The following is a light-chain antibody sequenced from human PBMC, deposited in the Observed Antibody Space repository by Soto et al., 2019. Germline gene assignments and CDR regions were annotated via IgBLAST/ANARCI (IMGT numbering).Light chain of an antibody. Sequence: QAALTQPASVSGSPGQSITISCTGTGSDIGGYNYVSWYQQHPGKAPQLMIYEATDRPSGVSSRFSGSKSGSTASLTISGLQAEDEADYYCSSYTSSATWVFGGGTKLTVL. V-gene: IGLV2-14*01. CDR2: EAT. CDR1: GSDIGGYNY. CDR3: SSYTSSATWV. J-gene: IGLJ3*02.